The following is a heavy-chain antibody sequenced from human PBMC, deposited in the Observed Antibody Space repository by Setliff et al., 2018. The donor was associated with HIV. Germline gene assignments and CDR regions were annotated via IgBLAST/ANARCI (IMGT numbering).Heavy chain of an antibody. CDR2: IYHSGRT. V-gene: IGHV4-38-2*02. CDR3: TREGGSYLDY. CDR1: GYSINSGYY. Sequence: SETLSLTCAVSGYSINSGYYWGWIRQPPGKGLEWIGSIYHSGRTFYNPSLQSRVTISLDTSKNQFSLNLSSVTAADTAVYYCTREGGSYLDYWGQRTLVTVSS. D-gene: IGHD3-16*01. J-gene: IGHJ4*02.